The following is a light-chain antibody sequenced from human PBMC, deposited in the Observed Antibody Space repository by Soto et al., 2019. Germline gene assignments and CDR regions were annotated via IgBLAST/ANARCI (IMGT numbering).Light chain of an antibody. Sequence: EIVMTQSPATLSLSPGERATLSCRASQSVSSNLAWYQQKPGQAPRLLIYGASTRATGIPARFSGSGSGTEFTPTISSLETEDFAAYYCQQRSNWPPITFGQGTRLEIK. V-gene: IGKV3-15*01. J-gene: IGKJ5*01. CDR3: QQRSNWPPIT. CDR1: QSVSSN. CDR2: GAS.